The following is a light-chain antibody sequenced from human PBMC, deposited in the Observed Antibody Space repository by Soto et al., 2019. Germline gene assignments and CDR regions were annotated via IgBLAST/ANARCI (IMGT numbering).Light chain of an antibody. J-gene: IGKJ1*01. V-gene: IGKV1-5*01. CDR1: QTISGW. CDR2: DAS. CDR3: LQYNGYYWT. Sequence: DIQMTQSPSTLSGSVGDRVTITCRASQTISGWLAWYQQRPGKAPNLLIFDASTLESGVPSRFSGSGSGTTFTLTISSLQSDDFATYYCLQYNGYYWTFGQGTKVDIK.